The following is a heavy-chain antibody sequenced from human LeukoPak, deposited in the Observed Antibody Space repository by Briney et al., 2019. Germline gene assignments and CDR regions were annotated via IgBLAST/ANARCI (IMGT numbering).Heavy chain of an antibody. CDR3: ARDKYYYDSHADDAFDI. J-gene: IGHJ3*02. V-gene: IGHV3-33*01. CDR1: GFTFSSYG. D-gene: IGHD3-22*01. CDR2: ICYDGSNK. Sequence: GGSLRLSCAASGFTFSSYGMHWVRQAPGKGLEWVAVICYDGSNKYYADSVKGRFTISRDNSKNTLYLQMNSLRAEDTAVYYCARDKYYYDSHADDAFDIWGQGTMVTVSS.